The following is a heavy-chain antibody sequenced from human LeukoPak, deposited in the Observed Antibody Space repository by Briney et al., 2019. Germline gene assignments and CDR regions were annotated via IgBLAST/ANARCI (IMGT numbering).Heavy chain of an antibody. CDR1: GYSFTSYW. CDR2: IYPGDSDT. CDR3: ARDRSYGSTPWNDAFDI. D-gene: IGHD3-10*01. V-gene: IGHV5-51*01. Sequence: GESLKISYKGSGYSFTSYWIGWVRQMPGKGLEWMGIIYPGDSDTRYSPSFKGQVIISADKSVSTAYLQWSSLKASDTAMYYCARDRSYGSTPWNDAFDIWGQGTRVTVSS. J-gene: IGHJ3*02.